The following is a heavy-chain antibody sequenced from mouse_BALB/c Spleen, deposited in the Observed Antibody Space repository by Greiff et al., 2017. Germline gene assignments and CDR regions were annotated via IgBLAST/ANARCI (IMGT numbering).Heavy chain of an antibody. D-gene: IGHD2-1*01. CDR1: GFSLTSYG. V-gene: IGHV2-9*02. CDR2: IWAGGST. J-gene: IGHJ4*01. CDR3: ARERVTYGNYGAMDY. Sequence: QVQLKESGPGLVAPSQSLSITCTVSGFSLTSYGVHWVRQPPGKGLEWLGVIWAGGSTNYNSALMSRLSISKDNSKSQVILKMNSLQTDDTAMYYCARERVTYGNYGAMDYWGQGTSVTVSA.